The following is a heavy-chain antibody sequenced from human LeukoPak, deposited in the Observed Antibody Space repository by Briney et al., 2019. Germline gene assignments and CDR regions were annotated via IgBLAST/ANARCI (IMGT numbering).Heavy chain of an antibody. CDR3: ARDVDYYDSSGYSGSE. V-gene: IGHV3-66*01. CDR1: EFTVSSNY. Sequence: GGSLRLSCAVSEFTVSSNYMSWVRQAPGKGLEWVSVIYSGGSTYYADSVKGRFTISRDNSKNTLYLQMNSLRAEDTAVYYCARDVDYYDSSGYSGSEWGQGTLVTVSS. CDR2: IYSGGST. J-gene: IGHJ4*02. D-gene: IGHD3-22*01.